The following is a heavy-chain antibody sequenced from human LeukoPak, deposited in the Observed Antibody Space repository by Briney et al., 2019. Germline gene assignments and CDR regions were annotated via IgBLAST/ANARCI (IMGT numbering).Heavy chain of an antibody. Sequence: GASVKVSCKASGYTFTSYAMNWVRQAPGQGLEWMGGIIPMSGTANYAQKFQGRVTMTTDESTSTAYMELRSLRSEDTAVYYCARVGIAAPGYYFDYWGQGTLVTVSS. V-gene: IGHV1-69*05. D-gene: IGHD6-13*01. J-gene: IGHJ4*02. CDR2: IIPMSGTA. CDR1: GYTFTSYA. CDR3: ARVGIAAPGYYFDY.